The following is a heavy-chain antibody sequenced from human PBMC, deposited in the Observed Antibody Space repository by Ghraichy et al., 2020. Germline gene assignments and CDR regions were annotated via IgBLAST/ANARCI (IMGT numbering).Heavy chain of an antibody. V-gene: IGHV3-23*01. CDR2: ISGSGGST. Sequence: GGSLRLSCAASGFTFSSYAMSWVRQAPGKGLEWVSAISGSGGSTYYADSVKGRFTISRDNSKNTLYLQMNSLRAEDTAVYYCANYGSGSYIYYWRQGTLVTVSS. J-gene: IGHJ4*02. D-gene: IGHD3-10*01. CDR1: GFTFSSYA. CDR3: ANYGSGSYIYY.